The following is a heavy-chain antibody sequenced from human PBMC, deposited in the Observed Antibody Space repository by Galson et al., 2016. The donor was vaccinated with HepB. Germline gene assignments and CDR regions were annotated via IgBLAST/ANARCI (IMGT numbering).Heavy chain of an antibody. Sequence: TLSLTCTVSGGSINSGNYYWSWVRQPAGKGLEWIGRVYTRGSTDYNPSLKSRTTISLDTSKNQFSLKLSSVTAADTAVYYCASSGRQLDYIWGSYRRAFDYWGLGTLVTVSS. J-gene: IGHJ4*02. CDR3: ASSGRQLDYIWGSYRRAFDY. CDR1: GGSINSGNYY. D-gene: IGHD3-16*02. CDR2: VYTRGST. V-gene: IGHV4-61*02.